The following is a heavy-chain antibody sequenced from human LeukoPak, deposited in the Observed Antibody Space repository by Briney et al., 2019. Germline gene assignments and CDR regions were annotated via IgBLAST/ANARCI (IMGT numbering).Heavy chain of an antibody. J-gene: IGHJ4*02. D-gene: IGHD3-10*01. CDR3: AGGDYYGSGSYRIVFFDY. V-gene: IGHV4-31*03. Sequence: SETLSLTCTVSGGSISSGGYYWSWIRQHPGKGLEWIGYIYYSGSTYYNPSLKSRVTISVDTSKNQFSLKLSSVTAAGTAVYYCAGGDYYGSGSYRIVFFDYWGQGTLVTVSS. CDR1: GGSISSGGYY. CDR2: IYYSGST.